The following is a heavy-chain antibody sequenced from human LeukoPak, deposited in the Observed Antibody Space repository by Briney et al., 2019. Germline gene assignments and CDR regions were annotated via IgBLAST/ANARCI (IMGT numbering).Heavy chain of an antibody. Sequence: SETLSLTCAVYGGSFSGYYWSWIRQPPGKGLEWIGEINHSGSTNYNPSLKSRVTISVDTSKNQFSLKLSSVTAADTAVCYCARARLVIKSFDYWGQGTLVTVSS. D-gene: IGHD3-9*01. CDR3: ARARLVIKSFDY. J-gene: IGHJ4*02. CDR1: GGSFSGYY. V-gene: IGHV4-34*01. CDR2: INHSGST.